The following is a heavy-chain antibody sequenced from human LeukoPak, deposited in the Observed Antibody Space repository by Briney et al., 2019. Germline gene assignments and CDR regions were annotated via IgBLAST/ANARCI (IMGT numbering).Heavy chain of an antibody. CDR3: AKILHCSGGSCYSDYFDY. Sequence: GGSLRLSCAASGFTFSSYAMSWVRQAPGKGLEWVSAISGSGDSTYYADSVKGRFTISRDNSKNTLYLQMNSLRAEDTAVYYCAKILHCSGGSCYSDYFDYWGQGTLVTVSS. V-gene: IGHV3-23*01. J-gene: IGHJ4*02. CDR1: GFTFSSYA. D-gene: IGHD2-15*01. CDR2: ISGSGDST.